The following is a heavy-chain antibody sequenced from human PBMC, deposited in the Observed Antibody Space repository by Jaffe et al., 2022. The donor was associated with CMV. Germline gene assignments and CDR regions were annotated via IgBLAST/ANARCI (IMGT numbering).Heavy chain of an antibody. J-gene: IGHJ5*02. V-gene: IGHV1-8*01. Sequence: QVQLVQSGAEVKKPGASVKVSCKASGYTFTSYDINWVRQATGQGLEWMGWMNPNSGNTGYAQKFQGRVTMTRNTSISTAYMELSSLRSEDTAVYYCARGYCSGGSCYWDPIWFDPWGQGTLVTVSS. CDR2: MNPNSGNT. CDR1: GYTFTSYD. CDR3: ARGYCSGGSCYWDPIWFDP. D-gene: IGHD2-15*01.